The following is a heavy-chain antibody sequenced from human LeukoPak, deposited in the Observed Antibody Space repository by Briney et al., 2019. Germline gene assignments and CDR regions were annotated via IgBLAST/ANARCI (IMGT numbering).Heavy chain of an antibody. J-gene: IGHJ4*02. D-gene: IGHD3-10*01. CDR3: ASWGKGYYGSGSSYYFDY. CDR2: ISSSGSTK. V-gene: IGHV3-11*04. Sequence: PGGSLRLSCAASGFTFSDYYMSWIRQAPGKGLEWVSYISSSGSTKYYADSVKGRFTISRDNAKNSLYLQMNILRAEDTAVYYCASWGKGYYGSGSSYYFDYWGQGTLVTVSS. CDR1: GFTFSDYY.